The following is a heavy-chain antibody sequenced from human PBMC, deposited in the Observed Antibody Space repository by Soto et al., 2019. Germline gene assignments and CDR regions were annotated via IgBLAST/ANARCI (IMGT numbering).Heavy chain of an antibody. J-gene: IGHJ4*02. CDR3: ARVYSGSYSDS. CDR1: GGSISSGGYS. V-gene: IGHV4-30-2*01. Sequence: PSETLSLTCAVSGGSISSGGYSWSWIRQPPGKGLEWIGYIYHSGSTYYNPSLKSRLTISVDSSKNQFSLKLSSVTAADTAVYYCARVYSGSYSDSWGRGTLVTVSS. D-gene: IGHD1-26*01. CDR2: IYHSGST.